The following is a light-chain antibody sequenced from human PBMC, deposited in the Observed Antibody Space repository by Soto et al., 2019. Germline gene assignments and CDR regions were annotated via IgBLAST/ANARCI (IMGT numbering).Light chain of an antibody. J-gene: IGKJ3*01. CDR3: QHCDYLPI. V-gene: IGKV1-33*01. CDR1: HDITSF. CDR2: DAS. Sequence: DIQMTQSPSSLSASVGDRVTITCQASHDITSFLNWYQHKPGRAPKLLIYDASILEAGVPTRFSGSGSVSHFTFTISSLQPEDVATYYCQHCDYLPIFCPGTTVDFK.